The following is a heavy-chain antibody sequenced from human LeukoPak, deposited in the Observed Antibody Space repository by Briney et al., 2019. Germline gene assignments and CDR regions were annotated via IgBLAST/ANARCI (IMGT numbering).Heavy chain of an antibody. J-gene: IGHJ6*02. CDR3: AREYDGMDV. CDR1: GFTFSNYP. V-gene: IGHV3-48*01. Sequence: PGGSLRLSCTASGFTFSNYPINFVRQAPGKGLEWVSYISSSSSTIYYADSVKGRFTISRDNAKNSLYLQMNSLRAEDTAVYYCAREYDGMDVWGQGTTVTVSS. CDR2: ISSSSSTI.